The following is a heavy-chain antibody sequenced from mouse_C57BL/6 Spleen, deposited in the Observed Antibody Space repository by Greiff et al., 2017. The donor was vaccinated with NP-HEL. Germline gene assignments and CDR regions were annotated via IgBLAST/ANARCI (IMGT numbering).Heavy chain of an antibody. Sequence: VKLMESGAELVRPGTSVKMSCKASGYTFTNYWIGWAKQRPGHGLEWIGDIYPGGGYTNYNEKFKGKATLTADKSSSTAYMQFSSLTSEDSAIYYCARSGGTWYFDVWGTGTTVTVSS. J-gene: IGHJ1*03. CDR2: IYPGGGYT. V-gene: IGHV1-63*01. D-gene: IGHD3-2*02. CDR3: ARSGGTWYFDV. CDR1: GYTFTNYW.